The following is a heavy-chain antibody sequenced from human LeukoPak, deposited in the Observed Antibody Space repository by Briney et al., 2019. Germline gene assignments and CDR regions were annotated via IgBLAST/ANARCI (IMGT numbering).Heavy chain of an antibody. CDR2: IIPILGIA. V-gene: IGHV1-69*04. CDR3: AREGDSSGYFLPNWFDP. Sequence: SVKVSCKASGGTFSSYAISWVRQAPGQGLEWMGRIIPILGIANYAQKFQGRVTITADESTSTAYVELSSLRSEDTAVYYCAREGDSSGYFLPNWFDPWGQGTLVTVSS. J-gene: IGHJ5*02. D-gene: IGHD3-22*01. CDR1: GGTFSSYA.